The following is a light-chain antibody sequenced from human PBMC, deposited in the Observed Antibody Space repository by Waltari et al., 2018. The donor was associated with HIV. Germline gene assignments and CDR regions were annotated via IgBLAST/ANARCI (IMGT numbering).Light chain of an antibody. CDR2: ANS. V-gene: IGLV1-44*01. CDR3: ATWDDNLRGLL. J-gene: IGLJ3*02. Sequence: QYVLAQPPSASGTPGQRVAISCSGSNSNLEYKTIHWYQQFPGAAPRLLIYANSQRPSGVPDRFSASKSGTSASLAITGLQTEDEAHYYCATWDDNLRGLLFGGGTKVTVL. CDR1: NSNLEYKT.